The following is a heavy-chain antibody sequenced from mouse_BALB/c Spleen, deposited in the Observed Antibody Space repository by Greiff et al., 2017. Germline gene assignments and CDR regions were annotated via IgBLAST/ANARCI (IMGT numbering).Heavy chain of an antibody. Sequence: VQLQQSGPELVKPGASVKMSCKASGYTFTSYVMHWVKQKPGQGLEWIGYINPYNDGTKYNEKFKGKATLTSDKSSSTAYMELSSLTSEDSAVYYCARGVDYGYDELNYFDYWGQGTTLTVSS. CDR2: INPYNDGT. V-gene: IGHV1-14*01. CDR1: GYTFTSYV. J-gene: IGHJ2*01. CDR3: ARGVDYGYDELNYFDY. D-gene: IGHD2-2*01.